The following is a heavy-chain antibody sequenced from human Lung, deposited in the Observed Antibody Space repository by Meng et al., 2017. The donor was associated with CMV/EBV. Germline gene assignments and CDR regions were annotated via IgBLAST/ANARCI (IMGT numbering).Heavy chain of an antibody. CDR2: IKQDGSGK. V-gene: IGHV3-7*01. Sequence: SCVAPGFTFNTYWLNWVRQAPGKGLEWVANIKQDGSGKYYVGSVKGRFTISRDNAKNSLYLQMNSLRAEDPAVYYCARDPRVKSYVVVPVTFDYWGQGXMVTVSS. CDR3: ARDPRVKSYVVVPVTFDY. D-gene: IGHD2-2*01. CDR1: GFTFNTYW. J-gene: IGHJ4*02.